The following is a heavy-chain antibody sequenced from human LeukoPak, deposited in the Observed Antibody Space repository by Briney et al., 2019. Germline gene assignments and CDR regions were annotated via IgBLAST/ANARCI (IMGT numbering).Heavy chain of an antibody. Sequence: ASVKVSCKASGYTFTSYYMHWVRQAPGQGLEWMGIINPSGGSTSYAQKFQGRVTTTRDTSTSTVYMELSSLRSEDTAVHYCARVKPNYYDSSAYGTFDIWGQGTMVTVSS. CDR2: INPSGGST. D-gene: IGHD3-22*01. J-gene: IGHJ3*02. CDR3: ARVKPNYYDSSAYGTFDI. V-gene: IGHV1-46*01. CDR1: GYTFTSYY.